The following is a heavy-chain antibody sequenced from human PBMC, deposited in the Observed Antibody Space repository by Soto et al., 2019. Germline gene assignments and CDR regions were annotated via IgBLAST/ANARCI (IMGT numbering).Heavy chain of an antibody. Sequence: GGSLRLSCAASGFTFSSYGMHWVRQAPGKGLEWVAVIWYDGSNKYYADSVKGRFTISRDNSKNTLYLQMNSLRAEDTAVYYCARDLVRGYYYDSSGYYYYYYGMDVWGQGTTVTVSS. D-gene: IGHD3-22*01. CDR1: GFTFSSYG. CDR2: IWYDGSNK. J-gene: IGHJ6*02. CDR3: ARDLVRGYYYDSSGYYYYYYGMDV. V-gene: IGHV3-33*01.